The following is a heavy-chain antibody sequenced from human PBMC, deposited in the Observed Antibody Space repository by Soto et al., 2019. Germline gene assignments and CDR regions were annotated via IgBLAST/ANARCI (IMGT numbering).Heavy chain of an antibody. V-gene: IGHV4-30-4*01. Sequence: SETLSLTCTVSGGSISSGDYYWSWIRQPPGKGLEWIGYIYYSGSTYYNPSLKSRVTISVDTSKNQFSLKLSSVTAADTAVYYCARAGFDYGDYVYYWGQGTLVTVSS. D-gene: IGHD4-17*01. CDR2: IYYSGST. J-gene: IGHJ4*02. CDR1: GGSISSGDYY. CDR3: ARAGFDYGDYVYY.